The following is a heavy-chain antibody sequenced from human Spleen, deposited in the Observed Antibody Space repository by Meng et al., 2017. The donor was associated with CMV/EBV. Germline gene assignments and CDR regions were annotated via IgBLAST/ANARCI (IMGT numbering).Heavy chain of an antibody. CDR1: SIRNSICY. D-gene: IGHD3-10*01. V-gene: IGHV4-39*07. CDR2: IYYSGST. Sequence: SIRNSICYWGWLRQPTGKGLEWIGSIYYSGSTYYNPSLKSRVSISIDTSKNQFSLNLSSVTAADTATYYCARYMVQGVIRQSNWFDPWGQGTLVTVSS. CDR3: ARYMVQGVIRQSNWFDP. J-gene: IGHJ5*02.